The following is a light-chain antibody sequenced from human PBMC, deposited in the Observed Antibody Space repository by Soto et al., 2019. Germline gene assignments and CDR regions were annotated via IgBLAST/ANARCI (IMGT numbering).Light chain of an antibody. CDR3: QHYDTLS. J-gene: IGKJ5*01. Sequence: VLTQSPATLSLSPGERATLSCRASPSLSNNYLAWYQTKPGQSPRLLIYGASTRATGIPDRFSGSGSGTDFTLTVSSLEPEDFGVYYCQHYDTLSFGQGTRLEIK. CDR2: GAS. CDR1: PSLSNNY. V-gene: IGKV3-20*01.